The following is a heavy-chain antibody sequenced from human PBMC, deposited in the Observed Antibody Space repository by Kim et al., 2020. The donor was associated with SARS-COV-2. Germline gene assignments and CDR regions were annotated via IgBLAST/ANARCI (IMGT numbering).Heavy chain of an antibody. Sequence: DSVKGRFTISRDNSKNTLYLQMNSLRAEDTAVYYCARDFPDYYGSGSFHYWGQGTLVTVSS. CDR3: ARDFPDYYGSGSFHY. D-gene: IGHD3-10*01. J-gene: IGHJ4*02. V-gene: IGHV3-53*01.